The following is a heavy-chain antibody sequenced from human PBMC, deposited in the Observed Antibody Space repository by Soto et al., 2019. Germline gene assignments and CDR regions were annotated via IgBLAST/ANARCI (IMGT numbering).Heavy chain of an antibody. CDR2: ISYDGSNK. CDR3: ARDGGPHGDYTRLEMATIKNGMDV. V-gene: IGHV3-30-3*01. D-gene: IGHD4-17*01. CDR1: GFTFSSYA. Sequence: QVQLVESGGGVVQPGRSLRLSCAASGFTFSSYAMHWVRQAPGKGLEWVAVISYDGSNKYYADSVKGRFTISRDNSKNTLYLQMNSLRAEDTAVYYCARDGGPHGDYTRLEMATIKNGMDVWGQGTTVTVSS. J-gene: IGHJ6*02.